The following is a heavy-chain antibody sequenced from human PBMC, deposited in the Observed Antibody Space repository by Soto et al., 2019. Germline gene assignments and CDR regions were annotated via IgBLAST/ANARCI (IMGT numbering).Heavy chain of an antibody. J-gene: IGHJ4*02. Sequence: AVGSLRLSCAASGVTCSTYAMAWVRQAPGKGLEWVSGVSASGLNTDYADPVKGRFYISRDNAKNSLYLQMSGLRAEDTAVYYCARDASTGAADYYFDYWGQGTPVTVSS. V-gene: IGHV3-23*01. D-gene: IGHD4-17*01. CDR3: ARDASTGAADYYFDY. CDR2: VSASGLNT. CDR1: GVTCSTYA.